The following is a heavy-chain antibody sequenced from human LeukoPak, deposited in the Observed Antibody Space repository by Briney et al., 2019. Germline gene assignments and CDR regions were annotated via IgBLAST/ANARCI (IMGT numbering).Heavy chain of an antibody. J-gene: IGHJ4*02. Sequence: GGSLRLSCAASGFTFSKYWMLWVRQAPGKGLESVSRINTDGTVTTYADSVKGRFTVSRDNADNTMFLQMNSVRGEDTAVYYCATKQWLAPPPDSWGQGTPVTVSS. V-gene: IGHV3-74*01. CDR3: ATKQWLAPPPDS. CDR1: GFTFSKYW. CDR2: INTDGTVT. D-gene: IGHD6-19*01.